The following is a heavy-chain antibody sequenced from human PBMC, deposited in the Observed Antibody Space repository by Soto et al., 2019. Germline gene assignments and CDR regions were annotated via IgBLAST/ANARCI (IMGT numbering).Heavy chain of an antibody. Sequence: SLRLSCSVSVFTCDDFAMHWFRQAPGKGLEWVSGISWNSGTLVYADSVKGRFTISRDNAKNSLYLLMNSLRGEDTALYYCAAQAPRGYSGYDSVYWGQGTMVTVSS. D-gene: IGHD5-12*01. CDR3: AAQAPRGYSGYDSVY. CDR1: VFTCDDFA. CDR2: ISWNSGTL. J-gene: IGHJ4*02. V-gene: IGHV3-9*01.